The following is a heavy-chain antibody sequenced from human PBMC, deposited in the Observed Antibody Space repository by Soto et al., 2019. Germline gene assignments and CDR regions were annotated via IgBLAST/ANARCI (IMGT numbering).Heavy chain of an antibody. J-gene: IGHJ1*01. CDR2: ISRSSSNI. CDR3: ARMQCTATGCYSYHFAV. D-gene: IGHD2-2*01. Sequence: GGSLRLSCAVSGFTFSNYRMNWVRQAPGKGLEWVSFISRSSSNIAYADSVKGRFTISRDNAKNSLFLQMNSLRDEDTAVYYCARMQCTATGCYSYHFAVWGQGTQVPVSS. CDR1: GFTFSNYR. V-gene: IGHV3-48*02.